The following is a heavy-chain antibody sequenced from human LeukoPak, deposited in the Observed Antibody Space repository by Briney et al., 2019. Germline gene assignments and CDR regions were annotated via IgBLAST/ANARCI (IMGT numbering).Heavy chain of an antibody. CDR2: ISSSGSYI. CDR1: GFTFSSYS. V-gene: IGHV3-21*04. Sequence: PGGSLRPSCAASGFTFSSYSMNWVRQAPGKGLEWVSSISSSGSYIYYADSVKGRFTVSRDNSKNTLYLQMNSLRAEDTALYYCAKARGYRYAGDFWGQGTLVTVSS. J-gene: IGHJ4*02. CDR3: AKARGYRYAGDF. D-gene: IGHD5-18*01.